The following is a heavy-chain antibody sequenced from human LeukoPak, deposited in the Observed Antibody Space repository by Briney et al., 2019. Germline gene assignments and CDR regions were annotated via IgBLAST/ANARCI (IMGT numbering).Heavy chain of an antibody. CDR2: ISSSSTTK. Sequence: GGSLRLSCAASGFTFSSYSMNWVRQAPGKGLEWVSYISSSSTTKYYADSVKGRFTISRDNAKNSLYLQMNRLRDEDTAVYYCAREWAFGGAIVDYWGQGTLVTVSS. D-gene: IGHD3-16*02. CDR1: GFTFSSYS. V-gene: IGHV3-48*02. CDR3: AREWAFGGAIVDY. J-gene: IGHJ4*02.